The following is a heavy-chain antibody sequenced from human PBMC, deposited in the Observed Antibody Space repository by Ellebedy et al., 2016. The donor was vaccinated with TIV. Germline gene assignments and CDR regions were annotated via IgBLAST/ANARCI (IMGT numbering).Heavy chain of an antibody. CDR3: ARDYGWSNIAGGDY. D-gene: IGHD3-16*01. CDR1: GYTFITYV. J-gene: IGHJ4*02. CDR2: INAAHGNT. Sequence: AASVKVSCKASGYTFITYVLHWVRQAPGQSLEWMGYINAAHGNTEYSEKFQGRVTITRDTSARTTYMELSSLTSEDTAVYYCARDYGWSNIAGGDYWGQGTLVTIST. V-gene: IGHV1-3*01.